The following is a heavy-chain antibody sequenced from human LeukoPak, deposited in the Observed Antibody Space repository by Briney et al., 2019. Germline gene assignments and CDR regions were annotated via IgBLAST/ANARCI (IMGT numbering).Heavy chain of an antibody. CDR1: GGSISSHY. D-gene: IGHD3-22*01. CDR3: ARLDSTGYTFDY. CDR2: IYYSGST. V-gene: IGHV4-59*11. J-gene: IGHJ4*02. Sequence: SETLSLTCTVSGGSISSHYWSWIRQPPGKGLEWIGYIYYSGSTNYNPSLKSRVTISVDTSKNQFSLKLSSVTAADTAVYYCARLDSTGYTFDYWGQGTLVTVSS.